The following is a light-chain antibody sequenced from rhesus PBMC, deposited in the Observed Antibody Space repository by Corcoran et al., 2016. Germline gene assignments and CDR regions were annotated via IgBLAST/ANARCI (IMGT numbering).Light chain of an antibody. Sequence: EIVLTQSPAFQSVTLKEKVTITCQASQSIGSSLHWYQQKPYQSPNNLIKYASQSIPGVPSRFSGRGSGTDFTLTINSLEAEDAATYYCQQSSSFPWTFGQGTKVEIK. CDR2: YAS. CDR1: QSIGSS. CDR3: QQSSSFPWT. J-gene: IGKJ1*01. V-gene: IGKV6-55*01.